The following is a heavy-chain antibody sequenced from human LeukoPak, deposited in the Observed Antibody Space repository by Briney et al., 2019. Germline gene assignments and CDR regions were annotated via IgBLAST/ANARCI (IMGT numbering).Heavy chain of an antibody. Sequence: SVKVSCKASGGTFSSYAISWVRQAPGQGLEWMGRIIPILGIANYAQKSQGRVTITADESTSTAYMELSSLRSEDTAVYYCARDKGHAAAASLYYFDYWGQGTLVTVSS. CDR1: GGTFSSYA. V-gene: IGHV1-69*04. J-gene: IGHJ4*02. D-gene: IGHD6-13*01. CDR2: IIPILGIA. CDR3: ARDKGHAAAASLYYFDY.